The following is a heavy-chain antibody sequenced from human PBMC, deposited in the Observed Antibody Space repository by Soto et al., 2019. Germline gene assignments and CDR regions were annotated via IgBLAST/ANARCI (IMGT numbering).Heavy chain of an antibody. Sequence: QVQLQESGPGLVKPSETLSLTCTVSGGSISSYYWTWIRQPPGKGLEWIGFIYNSGSTHYNPSLRSRVTRAVDTSKSQVSLKLRSVPAADTAVYYCASMGYHYGSGSYPLDYWGQGTLVTVSS. J-gene: IGHJ4*02. CDR3: ASMGYHYGSGSYPLDY. V-gene: IGHV4-59*08. CDR2: IYNSGST. D-gene: IGHD3-10*01. CDR1: GGSISSYY.